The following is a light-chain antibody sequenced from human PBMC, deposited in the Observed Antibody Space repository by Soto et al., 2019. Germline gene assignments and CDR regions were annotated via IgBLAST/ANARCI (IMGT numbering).Light chain of an antibody. CDR3: QPTRSLSN. CDR1: QSVSSSY. J-gene: IGKJ5*01. CDR2: GAS. Sequence: EIVLTQSPGTLSLSPGERATLSCRASQSVSSSYLAWYQQKPGQAPRLLIYGASSRATGIPDRFSGSGSGTDFTLTISRLEPYEFALHSSQPTRSLSNFGQGTRREIK. V-gene: IGKV3-20*01.